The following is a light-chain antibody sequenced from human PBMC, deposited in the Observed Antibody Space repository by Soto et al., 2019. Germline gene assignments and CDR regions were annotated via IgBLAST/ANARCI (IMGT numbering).Light chain of an antibody. CDR3: AAWDDSLNAYWV. Sequence: QSALTQPPSASGTPGQRVTISCSGSSSNIGSNTVNWYQQLPGTAPKLLIYSNNQRPSGVPDRFSGSKSGTSASLAISGLQSEDEADYYCAAWDDSLNAYWVFGGGTKLTVL. CDR1: SSNIGSNT. J-gene: IGLJ3*02. V-gene: IGLV1-44*01. CDR2: SNN.